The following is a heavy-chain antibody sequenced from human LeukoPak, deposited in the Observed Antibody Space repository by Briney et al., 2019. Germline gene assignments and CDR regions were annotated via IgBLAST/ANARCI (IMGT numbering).Heavy chain of an antibody. CDR1: GFTFSSYA. Sequence: GGSLRLSCAASGFTFSSYAMSWVRQAPGKGLEWVSAISGSGGSTYYADSVKGRFTISRDNSKNTLYLQMNSLRAEDTAVYYCAKERGAGDIVVVVAASGAFDIWGQGTMVTVSS. CDR3: AKERGAGDIVVVVAASGAFDI. V-gene: IGHV3-23*01. D-gene: IGHD2-15*01. J-gene: IGHJ3*02. CDR2: ISGSGGST.